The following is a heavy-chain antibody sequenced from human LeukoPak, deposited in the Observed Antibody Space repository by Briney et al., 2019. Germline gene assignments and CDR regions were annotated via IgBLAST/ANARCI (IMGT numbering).Heavy chain of an antibody. Sequence: KPTQXLTLTCAFSGFSLTTGGVGVAWIRQPPGKALEWLALIYWNDDKRYSPSLKSRLTITKDTSKNQVALTMTNMXXXXXXXXXXXXXXXXXGSYYFDYWGQGTLVTVSS. J-gene: IGHJ4*02. CDR1: GFSLTTGGVG. D-gene: IGHD3-10*01. CDR3: XXXXXXXGSYYFDY. CDR2: IYWNDDK. V-gene: IGHV2-5*01.